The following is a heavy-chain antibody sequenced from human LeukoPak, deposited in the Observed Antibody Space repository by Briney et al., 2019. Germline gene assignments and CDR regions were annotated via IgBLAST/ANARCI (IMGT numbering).Heavy chain of an antibody. V-gene: IGHV4-59*01. CDR3: AKRRYSGYDSDYYYYMDV. CDR1: GGSISSYN. Sequence: SETLSLTCTVSGGSISSYNWSWIRQPPGKGLEWVGYIYYSGGTNYNPSLKSRVTISVDTSKNQFSLKLSSVTAADTAVYYCAKRRYSGYDSDYYYYMDVWGKGTTVTISS. J-gene: IGHJ6*03. D-gene: IGHD5-12*01. CDR2: IYYSGGT.